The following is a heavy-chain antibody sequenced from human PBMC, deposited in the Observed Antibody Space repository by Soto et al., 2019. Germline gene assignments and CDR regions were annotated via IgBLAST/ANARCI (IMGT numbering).Heavy chain of an antibody. CDR1: GGSFSGYY. D-gene: IGHD2-15*01. Sequence: PSETLSLTCAVYGGSFSGYYWSWIRQPPGKGLEWIGEINHSGSTNYNPSLKSRVTISVDTSKNQFSLKLSSVTAADTAVYYCAGVVAATYFDYWGQGTLVTVSS. CDR2: INHSGST. CDR3: AGVVAATYFDY. V-gene: IGHV4-34*01. J-gene: IGHJ4*02.